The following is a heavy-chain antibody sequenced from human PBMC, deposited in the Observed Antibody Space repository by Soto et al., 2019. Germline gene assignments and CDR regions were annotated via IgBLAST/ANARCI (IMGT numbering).Heavy chain of an antibody. D-gene: IGHD6-19*01. J-gene: IGHJ4*02. V-gene: IGHV4-59*01. CDR1: GGSISSYY. CDR3: ARDISSKDSSGWQFDY. Sequence: PSETLSLTCTVSGGSISSYYWSWIRQPPGKGLEWIGYIYYSGSTNYNPSLKSRVTISVDTSKNQFSLKLSSVTAADTAVYYCARDISSKDSSGWQFDYWGQGTLVTAPQ. CDR2: IYYSGST.